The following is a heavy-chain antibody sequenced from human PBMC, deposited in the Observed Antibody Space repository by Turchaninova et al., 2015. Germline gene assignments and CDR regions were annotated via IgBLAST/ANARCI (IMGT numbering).Heavy chain of an antibody. J-gene: IGHJ4*02. D-gene: IGHD2-8*02. V-gene: IGHV4-39*07. CDR2: IYFSGNT. CDR1: GGSSSSSGYY. CDR3: ARSPHLVYFDY. Sequence: QLQLQESGPGLVKPSETLSLTCTVSGGSSSSSGYYWGWIRQPPGKGLEWIGSIYFSGNTYYNPSLKSRVTMSVDTSKNHFSLKLSSVTAADTAVYYCARSPHLVYFDYWGQGTRVTVSS.